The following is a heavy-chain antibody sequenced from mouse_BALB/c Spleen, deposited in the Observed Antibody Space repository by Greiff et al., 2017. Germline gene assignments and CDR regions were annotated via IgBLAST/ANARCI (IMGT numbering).Heavy chain of an antibody. CDR3: ARGGSPYAMDY. CDR1: GYTFTSYW. Sequence: QVQLQQPGAELVKPGASVKLSCKASGYTFTSYWMPWVKQRPGQGLEWIGEIDPSDSYTNYNQKFKGKATLTVDTSSSTAYMQLSSLTSEDSAVYYCARGGSPYAMDYWGQGTSVTVSS. CDR2: IDPSDSYT. J-gene: IGHJ4*01. V-gene: IGHV1-69*02.